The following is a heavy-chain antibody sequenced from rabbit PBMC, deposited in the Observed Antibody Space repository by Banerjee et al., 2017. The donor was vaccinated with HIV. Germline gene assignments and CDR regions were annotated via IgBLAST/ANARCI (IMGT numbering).Heavy chain of an antibody. V-gene: IGHV1S69*01. CDR3: ARGYLDANANL. CDR2: IINSGAT. Sequence: QSVEESGGRLVTPGTPLTLTCTVSGFSLSNNGMTWVRQAPGKGLVYIGIIINSGATYYATWAKGRFAISKTSTTVDLKIASPTTEDTATYFCARGYLDANANLWGQGTLVTVS. CDR1: GFSLSNNG. J-gene: IGHJ4*01. D-gene: IGHD6-1*01.